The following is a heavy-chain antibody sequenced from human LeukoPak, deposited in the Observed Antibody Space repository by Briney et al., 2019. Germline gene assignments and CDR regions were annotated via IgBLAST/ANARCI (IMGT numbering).Heavy chain of an antibody. CDR3: AIDPNWGTHS. Sequence: GGSLRLSCVASGFTFSSYAMNWVRQAPGKGLEWVSAISGSGGSTYYADSVTGRFTISRDNSKNALYLQMNSLRVEDTAVYYCAIDPNWGTHSWGQGVLVTVSS. CDR1: GFTFSSYA. J-gene: IGHJ4*02. CDR2: ISGSGGST. D-gene: IGHD7-27*01. V-gene: IGHV3-23*01.